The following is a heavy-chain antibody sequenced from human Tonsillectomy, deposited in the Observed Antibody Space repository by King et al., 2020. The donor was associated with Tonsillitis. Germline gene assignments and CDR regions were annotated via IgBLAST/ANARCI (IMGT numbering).Heavy chain of an antibody. D-gene: IGHD3-10*01. CDR2: ISSSSSAI. J-gene: IGHJ5*02. Sequence: VQLVESGGGLVQPGGSLRLSCAASGFTFSSYSMNWVRQAPEKGLEWVSYISSSSSAIYYADSVKGRFTISRDNAKNSLYLQMNSLRAEDTAVYYCASSRPKVRGVINWFDPWGQGTLVTVSS. V-gene: IGHV3-48*01. CDR1: GFTFSSYS. CDR3: ASSRPKVRGVINWFDP.